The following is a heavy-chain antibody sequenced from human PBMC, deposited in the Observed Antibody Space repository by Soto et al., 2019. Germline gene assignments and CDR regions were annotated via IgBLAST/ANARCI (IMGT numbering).Heavy chain of an antibody. D-gene: IGHD3-22*01. CDR1: GYSFPIYW. Sequence: PGASLNISWKGSGYSFPIYWIGWVRQMPGKGLEWMGSIYPADSYTNYSPSFQGHVTISADKSISTAYLQWSSLKASDTAMYYCARHKAYDTSGYSGVSYAFDIWGQGTMVTVSS. V-gene: IGHV5-10-1*01. CDR2: IYPADSYT. CDR3: ARHKAYDTSGYSGVSYAFDI. J-gene: IGHJ3*02.